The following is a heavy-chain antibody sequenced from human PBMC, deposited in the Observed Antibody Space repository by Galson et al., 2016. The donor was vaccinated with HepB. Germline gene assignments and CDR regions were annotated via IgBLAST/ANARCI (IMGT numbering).Heavy chain of an antibody. Sequence: SLRLSCAASGFSFSGSWMSWVRQAPGKGLECVANINDHGGTKYYVDSVKGRFTISRDNAKSSLCLQMNSLRDDDTAVYYCVRDGGWYAWFDPWGQGTLVTVSS. CDR3: VRDGGWYAWFDP. J-gene: IGHJ5*02. CDR1: GFSFSGSW. CDR2: INDHGGTK. V-gene: IGHV3-7*03. D-gene: IGHD6-19*01.